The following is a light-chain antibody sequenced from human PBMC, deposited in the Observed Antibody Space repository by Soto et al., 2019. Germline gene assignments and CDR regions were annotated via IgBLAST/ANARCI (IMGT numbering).Light chain of an antibody. CDR1: SSDLGGYNY. J-gene: IGLJ2*01. CDR3: ISYTSSSTVV. Sequence: QSALTQPASVSGSPGQSITISCTGTSSDLGGYNYVSWYQQHPGKAPKLMIYDVTNRPSGVSDRFSGSKSGNTASLTISGLQAEDEADYYCISYTSSSTVVFGGGTKLTVL. V-gene: IGLV2-14*01. CDR2: DVT.